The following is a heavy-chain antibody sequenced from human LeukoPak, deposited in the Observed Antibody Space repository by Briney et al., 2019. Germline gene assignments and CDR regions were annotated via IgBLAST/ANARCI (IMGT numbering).Heavy chain of an antibody. CDR2: VIPIFGTA. V-gene: IGHV1-69*06. CDR3: ARDCTSPSSALNAFDI. J-gene: IGHJ3*02. D-gene: IGHD2-8*01. CDR1: GGSFSNYA. Sequence: SVKVSCKSSGGSFSNYAITWVRQAPGQGLESMGGVIPIFGTAHYARRFQGRVTITADKSTSTAYMELSRLKSEDTAVYYCARDCTSPSSALNAFDIWGQGTMVTVSS.